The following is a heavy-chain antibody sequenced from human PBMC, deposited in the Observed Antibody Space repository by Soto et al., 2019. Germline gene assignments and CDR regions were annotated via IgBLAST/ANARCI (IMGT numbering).Heavy chain of an antibody. CDR1: GFTFTTYW. Sequence: LRLSCAASGFTFTTYWMSWVRQAPGKGLEWVANIRQDGGDKYYVDSVKGRFTISRDNAKDLLYLQMNSLRVEDTAVYYCARIQLTPYFDFWGQGTLVTVSS. CDR2: IRQDGGDK. J-gene: IGHJ4*02. D-gene: IGHD2-2*01. CDR3: ARIQLTPYFDF. V-gene: IGHV3-7*03.